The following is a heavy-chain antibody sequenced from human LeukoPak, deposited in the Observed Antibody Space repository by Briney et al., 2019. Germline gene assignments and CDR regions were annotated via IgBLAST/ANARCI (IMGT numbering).Heavy chain of an antibody. CDR1: GFTFSRNW. CDR2: INSDGSST. J-gene: IGHJ4*02. CDR3: VRDLGIAVAPGY. Sequence: GGSLRLSCVASGFTFSRNWMHWVRQAPGKGLVWVSRINSDGSSTNYADSVKGRFTISRDNAKNTLHLQMNSLRAEDTAVYYCVRDLGIAVAPGYWGQGTLVTVSS. V-gene: IGHV3-74*01. D-gene: IGHD6-19*01.